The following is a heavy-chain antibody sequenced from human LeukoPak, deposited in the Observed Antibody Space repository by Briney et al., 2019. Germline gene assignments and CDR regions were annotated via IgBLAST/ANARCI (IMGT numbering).Heavy chain of an antibody. V-gene: IGHV3-23*01. CDR1: GFVFKNHA. J-gene: IGHJ4*02. D-gene: IGHD6-6*01. CDR3: VRGGAARPDY. Sequence: PGGSLRLSCVASGFVFKNHAMTWVRQAPGKGLEWVASISGTDGSTFYRDSVRGRFTISRDNAKNSLYLQVNSLRAGDTAVYYCVRGGAARPDYWGQGTVVTVSS. CDR2: ISGTDGST.